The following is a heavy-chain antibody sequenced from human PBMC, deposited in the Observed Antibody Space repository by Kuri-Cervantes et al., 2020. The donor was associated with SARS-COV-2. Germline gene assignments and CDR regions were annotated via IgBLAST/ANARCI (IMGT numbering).Heavy chain of an antibody. V-gene: IGHV3-49*04. J-gene: IGHJ4*02. Sequence: GESLKISCAASGFTFNNAWMSWVRQAPGKGLQWVGFIKSKTYGGTAEYAASVKGRFTISRDDSKSIAYLQMNSLRTEDTAVYYCTRVFSTLLPAQIEFWGQGTLVTVSS. CDR2: IKSKTYGGTA. CDR1: GFTFNNAW. D-gene: IGHD2-2*01. CDR3: TRVFSTLLPAQIEF.